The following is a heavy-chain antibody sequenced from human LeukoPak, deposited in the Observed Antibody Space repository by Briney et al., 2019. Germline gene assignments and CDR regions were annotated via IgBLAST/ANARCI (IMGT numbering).Heavy chain of an antibody. D-gene: IGHD3-10*01. CDR3: ARDQRHYYGSGRGINPFDY. Sequence: ASVKVSCKASGGTFSSYAISWVRQATGQGLEWMGWMNPNSGNTGYAQKFQGRVTMTRNTSISTAYMELSSLRSEDTAVYYCARDQRHYYGSGRGINPFDYWGQGTLVTVSS. CDR1: GGTFSSYA. CDR2: MNPNSGNT. V-gene: IGHV1-8*02. J-gene: IGHJ4*02.